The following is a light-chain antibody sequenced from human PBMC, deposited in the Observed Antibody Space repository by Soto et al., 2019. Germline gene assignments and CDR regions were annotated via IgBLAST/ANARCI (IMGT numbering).Light chain of an antibody. CDR1: QTVNNNY. V-gene: IGKV3-20*01. J-gene: IGKJ1*01. CDR3: QQSGDSQWT. CDR2: GAS. Sequence: ELVLTQSPGTLSLSPGERATLSCRASQTVNNNYLAWYQQIPGQAPRLLISGASGRATGTPDRFSGSASGTDFTLTISSLAPEDFAVYYCQQSGDSQWTFGQGTKVDI.